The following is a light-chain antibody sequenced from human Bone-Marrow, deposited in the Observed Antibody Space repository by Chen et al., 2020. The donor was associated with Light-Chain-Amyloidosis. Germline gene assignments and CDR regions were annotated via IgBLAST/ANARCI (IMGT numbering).Light chain of an antibody. Sequence: SYELPQPPSVSESPVQTARITCSGDDLPTKYAYWYQQKPGKAPVLVIHRDTERPSGISERFSGYSSGTTATLTISGVQAEDEADYHCQSADSSGTYEVIFGGGTKLTVL. V-gene: IGLV3-25*03. CDR2: RDT. J-gene: IGLJ2*01. CDR3: QSADSSGTYEVI. CDR1: DLPTKY.